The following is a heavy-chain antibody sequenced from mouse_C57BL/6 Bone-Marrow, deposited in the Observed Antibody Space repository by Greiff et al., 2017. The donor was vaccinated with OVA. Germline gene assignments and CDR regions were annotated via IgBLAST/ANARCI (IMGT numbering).Heavy chain of an antibody. CDR2: ITHSGET. D-gene: IGHD1-1*01. J-gene: IGHJ3*01. V-gene: IGHV12-3*01. CDR3: AGDPLYYYGGSTPFAY. CDR1: GFPITSGYY. Sequence: VKLVESGPGLVKPSQSLFLTCSITGFPITSGYYWIWIRQSPGKPLEWMGYITHSGETFYNPSLQSPISITRETSKNQFFLQLNSVTTEDTAMYYCAGDPLYYYGGSTPFAYWGQGTLVTVSA.